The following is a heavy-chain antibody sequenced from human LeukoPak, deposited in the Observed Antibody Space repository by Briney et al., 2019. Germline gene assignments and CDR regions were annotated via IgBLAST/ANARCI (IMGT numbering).Heavy chain of an antibody. CDR3: AKDSIDVIAVYYFDD. CDR2: ISGSGGST. D-gene: IGHD2-21*01. V-gene: IGHV3-23*01. CDR1: GFTFSSYA. J-gene: IGHJ4*02. Sequence: GGSLRLSCAASGFTFSSYAMSWVRQTPGKGLEWDSAISGSGGSTYYADSVKGRFTISRDNSKNTLYLQMNSPRAEDTAVYYCAKDSIDVIAVYYFDDWGQGTLVTVSS.